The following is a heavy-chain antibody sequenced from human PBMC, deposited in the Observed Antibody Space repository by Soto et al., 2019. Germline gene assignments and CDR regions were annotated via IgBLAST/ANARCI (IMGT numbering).Heavy chain of an antibody. CDR2: IYYSGST. CDR3: ARVGVVDHEHRWYFDY. J-gene: IGHJ4*02. D-gene: IGHD2-15*01. Sequence: SETLSLTCTVSGGSISSGGYYWSWIRQHPGKGLEWIGYIYYSGSTYYNPSLKSRVTISVDTSKNQFSLKLSSVTAADTAVYYCARVGVVDHEHRWYFDYWGQGTLVTVSS. CDR1: GGSISSGGYY. V-gene: IGHV4-31*03.